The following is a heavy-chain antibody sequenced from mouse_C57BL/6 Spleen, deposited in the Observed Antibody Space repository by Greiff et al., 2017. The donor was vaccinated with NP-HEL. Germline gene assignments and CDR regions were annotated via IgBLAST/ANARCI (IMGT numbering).Heavy chain of an antibody. CDR2: ISSGSSTI. CDR1: GFTFSDYG. J-gene: IGHJ2*01. V-gene: IGHV5-17*01. Sequence: VKLMESGGGLVKPGGSLKLSCAASGFTFSDYGMHWVRQAPEKGLEWVAYISSGSSTIYYADTVKGRFTISRDNAKNTLFLQMTSLRSEDTAMYYCARQENYGSSNYFDYWGQGTTLTVSS. CDR3: ARQENYGSSNYFDY. D-gene: IGHD1-1*01.